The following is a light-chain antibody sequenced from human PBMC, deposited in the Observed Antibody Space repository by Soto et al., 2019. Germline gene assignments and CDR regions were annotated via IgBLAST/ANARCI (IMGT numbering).Light chain of an antibody. Sequence: QSVLTQPASVSGSPGQSITISCTGTSSDVGGYNYVSWFQQHPGKAPKLLIFDVSNWPSGVSDRFSGSKSGNRASLTISGLQPEDEADYYCTSSTTSNTLVFGSGTKVTVL. V-gene: IGLV2-14*03. CDR3: TSSTTSNTLV. CDR1: SSDVGGYNY. J-gene: IGLJ1*01. CDR2: DVS.